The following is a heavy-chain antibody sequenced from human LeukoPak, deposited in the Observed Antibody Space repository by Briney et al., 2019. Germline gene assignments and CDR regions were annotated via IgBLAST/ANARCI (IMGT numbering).Heavy chain of an antibody. CDR1: GGSISSYY. CDR2: IYYSGST. V-gene: IGHV4-59*01. D-gene: IGHD3-10*01. Sequence: PSETLSLTCTVSGGSISSYYWSWIRQLPGKGLEWIGYIYYSGSTNYNPSLKSRVTISLDTSKNQFSLKLSSVTAADTAVYYCARSELLWFGGVNSGFDYWGQGTLVTVSS. CDR3: ARSELLWFGGVNSGFDY. J-gene: IGHJ4*02.